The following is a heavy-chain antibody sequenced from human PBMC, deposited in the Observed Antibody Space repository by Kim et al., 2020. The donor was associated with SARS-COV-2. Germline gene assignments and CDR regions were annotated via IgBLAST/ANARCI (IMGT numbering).Heavy chain of an antibody. CDR1: GGSISSSNW. CDR2: IYHSGST. D-gene: IGHD6-19*01. V-gene: IGHV4-4*02. Sequence: SETLSLTCAVSGGSISSSNWWSWVRQPPGKGLEWIGEIYHSGSTNYNPSLKSRVTISVDKSKNQFSLKLSSVTAADTAVYYCARVVVAGRLDYYYYYGMDVWGQGTTVTVSS. J-gene: IGHJ6*02. CDR3: ARVVVAGRLDYYYYYGMDV.